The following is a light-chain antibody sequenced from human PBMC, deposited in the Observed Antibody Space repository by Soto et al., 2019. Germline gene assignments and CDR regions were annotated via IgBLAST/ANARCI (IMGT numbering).Light chain of an antibody. CDR2: DAS. V-gene: IGKV3-11*01. Sequence: DIVLTQSPATLSLSPGERATLSCRASQSVSSYFAWYQQKPGQAPRLLIYDASNRATGIPARFSGSGSGTDFTLTISSLEPEDFAVYYCQQRSSWPLTVGGGTKVDIK. J-gene: IGKJ4*01. CDR1: QSVSSY. CDR3: QQRSSWPLT.